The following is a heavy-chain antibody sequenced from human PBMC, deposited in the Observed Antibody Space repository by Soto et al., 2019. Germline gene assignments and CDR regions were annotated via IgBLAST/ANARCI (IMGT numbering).Heavy chain of an antibody. CDR3: ARGGHVVVVTAALDY. CDR2: VNPSGGHT. J-gene: IGHJ4*02. D-gene: IGHD2-21*02. CDR1: GDTFSDYY. V-gene: IGHV1-46*01. Sequence: QVQLMQSGAEVKKPGASVKVSCKASGDTFSDYYIHRVRQAPGQGLEWMGTVNPSGGHTTYSQHFLGRVTMTRDTSTSTHHMELTSLTSEDTAVYYCARGGHVVVVTAALDYWGQGTLVTVSS.